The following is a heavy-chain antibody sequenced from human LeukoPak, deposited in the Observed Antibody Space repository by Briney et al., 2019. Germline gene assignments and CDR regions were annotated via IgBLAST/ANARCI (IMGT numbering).Heavy chain of an antibody. CDR3: ARDRDYGSGSWGYYYYMDV. J-gene: IGHJ6*03. V-gene: IGHV4-59*01. CDR1: GGSISSYY. Sequence: PSETPSLTCTVSGGSISSYYWSWIRQPPGKGLEWIGYIYYSGSTNYNPSLKSRVTISVDTSKNQFSLKLSSVTAADTAVYYCARDRDYGSGSWGYYYYMDVWGKGTTVTVSS. D-gene: IGHD3-10*01. CDR2: IYYSGST.